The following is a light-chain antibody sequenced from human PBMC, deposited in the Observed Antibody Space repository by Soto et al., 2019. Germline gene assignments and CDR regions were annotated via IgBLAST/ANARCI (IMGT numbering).Light chain of an antibody. CDR1: QSVSNNY. CDR2: GAS. V-gene: IGKV3-20*01. Sequence: EIVLTQSPGTLSLSPGERATLFCSASQSVSNNYLAWYQQKPGQAPRLLIYGASSRATGVPDRFSGSGSGTDFTLTISRLEPEDFAVYYCQQYGSSLSITFGQGTRLEIK. CDR3: QQYGSSLSIT. J-gene: IGKJ5*01.